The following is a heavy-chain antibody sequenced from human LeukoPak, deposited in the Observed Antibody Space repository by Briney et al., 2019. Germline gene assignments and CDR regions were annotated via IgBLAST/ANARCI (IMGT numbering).Heavy chain of an antibody. CDR1: GYTFTGYY. Sequence: ASVKVSCKASGYTFTGYYMHWVRQAPGQGLEWMGWINPNSGGTNYAQKFQGRVTMTRDTSISTAYMELSRLRSDDTAVYYCAGDANDYGDYGAFDIWGQGTMVTVSS. CDR3: AGDANDYGDYGAFDI. D-gene: IGHD4-17*01. CDR2: INPNSGGT. V-gene: IGHV1-2*02. J-gene: IGHJ3*02.